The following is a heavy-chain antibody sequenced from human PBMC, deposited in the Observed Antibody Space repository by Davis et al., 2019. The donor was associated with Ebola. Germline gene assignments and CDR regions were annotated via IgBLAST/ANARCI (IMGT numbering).Heavy chain of an antibody. CDR1: GFSLSTSGVG. CDR3: AHRPSIAAAGTAWSYYYGMDV. J-gene: IGHJ6*02. D-gene: IGHD6-13*01. Sequence: SGPTLVKPTQTLTLTCTFSGFSLSTSGVGVGWIRQPPGKALEWLALIYWNDDKRYSPSLKSRLTITKDTSKNQVVLTMTNMDPVDTATYYCAHRPSIAAAGTAWSYYYGMDVWGQGTTVTVSS. V-gene: IGHV2-5*01. CDR2: IYWNDDK.